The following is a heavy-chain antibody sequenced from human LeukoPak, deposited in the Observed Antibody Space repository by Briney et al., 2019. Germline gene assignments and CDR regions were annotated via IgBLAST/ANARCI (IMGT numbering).Heavy chain of an antibody. Sequence: SETLSLTCAVYGGSFSGYYWSWIRQPPGQGLEWIGEINHSGSTNYNPSLKSRVTISVDTSKNQFSLKLSSVTAADTAVYYCARGRGYCSGGSCYNWFDPWGQGTLVTVSS. V-gene: IGHV4-34*01. CDR3: ARGRGYCSGGSCYNWFDP. J-gene: IGHJ5*02. CDR1: GGSFSGYY. CDR2: INHSGST. D-gene: IGHD2-15*01.